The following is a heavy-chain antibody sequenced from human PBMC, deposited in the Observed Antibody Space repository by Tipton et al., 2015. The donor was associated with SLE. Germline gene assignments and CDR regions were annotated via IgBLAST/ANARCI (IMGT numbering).Heavy chain of an antibody. CDR2: LYDSGNT. CDR3: ARELEGVGSQQLVN. CDR1: GGSVSSGSYY. D-gene: IGHD6-13*01. V-gene: IGHV4-61*01. Sequence: GLVKPSETLSLTCTVSGGSVSSGSYYWSWIRQPPGKGLEWIGDLYDSGNTDYTPSLKSQVTISVDTSKNQFSLKLSSVTAADTAVYYCARELEGVGSQQLVNWGQGTLVTVSS. J-gene: IGHJ4*02.